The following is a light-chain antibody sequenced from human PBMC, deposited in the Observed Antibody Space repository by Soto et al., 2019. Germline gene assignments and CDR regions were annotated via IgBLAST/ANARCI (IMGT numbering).Light chain of an antibody. CDR3: QKHNSALWT. CDR2: AAS. Sequence: DIQMTQSPSSVSAAVGDRVTITCRASQGINKWLAWYQQKPGKAPQLLISAASTLRSGVPSRFSGSGSGTDFILTISNLQPEDFATYYCQKHNSALWTFGQGTKVEIK. J-gene: IGKJ1*01. CDR1: QGINKW. V-gene: IGKV1-12*01.